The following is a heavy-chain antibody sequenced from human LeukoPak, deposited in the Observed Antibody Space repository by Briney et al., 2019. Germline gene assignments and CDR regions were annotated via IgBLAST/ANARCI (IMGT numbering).Heavy chain of an antibody. J-gene: IGHJ4*02. V-gene: IGHV3-23*01. CDR1: GFIFDDYA. D-gene: IGHD4-23*01. Sequence: GGSLRLSCAASGFIFDDYAMHWVRQAPGKGLEWVSAISGSGGSAYYADSVKGRFTISRDNSKNTLYLQMNSLRAEDTAVYYCARRAGGYSHPYDYWGQGTLVTVSS. CDR3: ARRAGGYSHPYDY. CDR2: ISGSGGSA.